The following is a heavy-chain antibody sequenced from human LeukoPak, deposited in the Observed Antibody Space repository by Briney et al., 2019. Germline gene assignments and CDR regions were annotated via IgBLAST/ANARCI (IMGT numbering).Heavy chain of an antibody. CDR1: GFTFSSYS. V-gene: IGHV3-21*01. Sequence: GGSLRLSCAASGFTFSSYSMNWVRQAPGKGLEWVSSISSSSSYIYYADSVKGRFTISRDNAKNSLYLQMNSLRAEDTAVYYCARSKLFSLLVVPLDYWGQGTLVTVSS. J-gene: IGHJ4*02. CDR3: ARSKLFSLLVVPLDY. CDR2: ISSSSSYI. D-gene: IGHD2-2*01.